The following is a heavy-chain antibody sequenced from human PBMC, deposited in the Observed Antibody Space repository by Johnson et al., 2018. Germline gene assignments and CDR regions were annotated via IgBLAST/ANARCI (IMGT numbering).Heavy chain of an antibody. Sequence: EVQLLESGGGLVQPGGSLKLSCAASGFTFNDFAMHWVRQASGKGLEWVGRINGHATAYAASVKGRFIIFRDDSSNTKYLQMNSLKTEDTAVYYCTKNNPGNYYYYMDVWGKGTTVTVS. CDR3: TKNNPGNYYYYMDV. J-gene: IGHJ6*03. CDR2: INGHAT. D-gene: IGHD1-14*01. CDR1: GFTFNDFA. V-gene: IGHV3-73*01.